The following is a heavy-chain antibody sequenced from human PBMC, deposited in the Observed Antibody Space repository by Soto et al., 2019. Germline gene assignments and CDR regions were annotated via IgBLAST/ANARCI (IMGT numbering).Heavy chain of an antibody. CDR3: AKTLPQQQGRSYYDYGMDV. CDR2: IQSGGST. V-gene: IGHV3-66*01. CDR1: GFTVSSKY. Sequence: GGSLRLSCAASGFTVSSKYMTWVRQAPGKGLEWVSLIQSGGSTYYADSVKGRFTISRDNSKNTLDLQMNSLRVEDTAVYYCAKTLPQQQGRSYYDYGMDVWGQGTTVTVSS. J-gene: IGHJ6*01. D-gene: IGHD6-13*01.